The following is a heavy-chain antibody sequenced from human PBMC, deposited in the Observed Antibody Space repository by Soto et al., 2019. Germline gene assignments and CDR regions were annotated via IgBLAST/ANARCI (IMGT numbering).Heavy chain of an antibody. Sequence: QLQLQESGPGLVKPSETLSLTCTVSGGSISSSSYYWGWIRQPPGKGLEWIGSIYYSGSTYYNPSIKSLLTLSVDTSKNQFSLKLSSVTAADTAVYYCARRDGVRWRVWYFDLWGRGTLVTVSS. CDR3: ARRDGVRWRVWYFDL. CDR2: IYYSGST. CDR1: GGSISSSSYY. J-gene: IGHJ2*01. D-gene: IGHD2-8*01. V-gene: IGHV4-39*01.